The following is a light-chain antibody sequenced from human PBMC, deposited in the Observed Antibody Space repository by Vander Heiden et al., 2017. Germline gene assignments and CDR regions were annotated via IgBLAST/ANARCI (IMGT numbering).Light chain of an antibody. CDR3: QQDGSALRT. CDR1: QSVSSSY. CDR2: GAS. J-gene: IGKJ1*01. V-gene: IGKV3-20*01. Sequence: EIVLTQSPGTLSLSPGERATLSCRASQSVSSSYLAWYQQKPGQAPRLLIYGASSRATGIPDRLSGSGSGTDCTLTISRMEPEDFAVYSCQQDGSALRTCGQGTKVEIK.